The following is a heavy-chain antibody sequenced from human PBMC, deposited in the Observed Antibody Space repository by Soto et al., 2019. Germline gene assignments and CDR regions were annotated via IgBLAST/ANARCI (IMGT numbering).Heavy chain of an antibody. V-gene: IGHV3-21*06. CDR2: ISSSSDYI. Sequence: GGSLRLSCAASGFTLTSYTMNWVRQAPGKGLEWVSSISSSSDYIYYADSMKGRVTISRDNAKNSLFLDMNSLTGEDTAVYYCARARVYATGPLDFWGQGTLVTVSS. J-gene: IGHJ4*02. D-gene: IGHD6-13*01. CDR1: GFTLTSYT. CDR3: ARARVYATGPLDF.